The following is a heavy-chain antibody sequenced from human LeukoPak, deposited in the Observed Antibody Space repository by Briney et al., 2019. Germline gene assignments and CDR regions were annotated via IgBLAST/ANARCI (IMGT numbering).Heavy chain of an antibody. Sequence: QPGGSLRLSCAASGFTFSSYSMNWVRQAPGKGLEWVSAISGSGGSTYYADSVKGRFTISRDNSKNTLYLQVNSLRAEDTAVYYCAKDWSRHTMIVVDAAHYWGQGTLVTVSS. J-gene: IGHJ4*02. D-gene: IGHD3-22*01. CDR1: GFTFSSYS. V-gene: IGHV3-23*01. CDR2: ISGSGGST. CDR3: AKDWSRHTMIVVDAAHY.